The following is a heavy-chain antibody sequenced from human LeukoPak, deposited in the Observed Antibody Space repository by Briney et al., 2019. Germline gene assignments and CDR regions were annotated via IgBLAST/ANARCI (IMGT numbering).Heavy chain of an antibody. D-gene: IGHD3-10*01. V-gene: IGHV3-23*01. Sequence: PGGSLRLPCTASGFTFSTYAMSWVRQAPGKGLEWVSGISGSGGTTYYADSVKGRFTTSRDNSKNTLYLQMDSLRAEDTAVYHCAKSYYYGSGSYSRNNWFDPWGQGTLVTVSS. CDR2: ISGSGGTT. CDR1: GFTFSTYA. J-gene: IGHJ5*02. CDR3: AKSYYYGSGSYSRNNWFDP.